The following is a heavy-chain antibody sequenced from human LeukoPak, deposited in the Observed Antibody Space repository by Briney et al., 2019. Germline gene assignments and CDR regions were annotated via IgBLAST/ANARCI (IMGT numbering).Heavy chain of an antibody. CDR2: ISSSGSTI. Sequence: QTGGSLRLSCAASGFTFSSYEMNWVRQAPGKGLEWVSYISSSGSTIYYADSVKGRFTISRDNAKNSLYLQMNSLRAGDTAVYYCVREGRSSRWDDWYFDLWGRGTLVTVSS. D-gene: IGHD6-13*01. V-gene: IGHV3-48*03. CDR1: GFTFSSYE. J-gene: IGHJ2*01. CDR3: VREGRSSRWDDWYFDL.